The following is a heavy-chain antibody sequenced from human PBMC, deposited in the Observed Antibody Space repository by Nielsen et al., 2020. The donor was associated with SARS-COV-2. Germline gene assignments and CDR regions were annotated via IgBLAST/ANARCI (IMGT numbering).Heavy chain of an antibody. CDR3: ARPGDDIVVVPAASNWFDP. D-gene: IGHD2-2*01. V-gene: IGHV1-2*06. CDR2: INPNSGGT. J-gene: IGHJ5*02. Sequence: WVRQAPGQGLEWMGRINPNSGGTNYAQKFQGRVTMTRDTSISTAYMELSRLRSDDTAVYYCARPGDDIVVVPAASNWFDPWGQGTLVTVSS.